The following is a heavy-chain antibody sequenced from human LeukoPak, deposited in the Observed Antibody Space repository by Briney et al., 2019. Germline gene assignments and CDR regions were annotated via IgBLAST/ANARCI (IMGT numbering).Heavy chain of an antibody. CDR1: GFTFSSYW. D-gene: IGHD3-9*01. V-gene: IGHV3-74*01. CDR3: AKEYDILTGYYSAGGYYFDY. J-gene: IGHJ4*02. Sequence: GGSLRLSCAASGFTFSSYWMHWVRQAPGKGLVWVSRINSDGSSTSYADSVKGRFTISRDNAKNTLYLQMNSLRAEDTAVYYCAKEYDILTGYYSAGGYYFDYWGQGTLVTVSS. CDR2: INSDGSST.